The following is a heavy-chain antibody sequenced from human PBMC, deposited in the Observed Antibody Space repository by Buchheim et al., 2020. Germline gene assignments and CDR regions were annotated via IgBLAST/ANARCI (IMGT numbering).Heavy chain of an antibody. CDR2: IYHTGST. CDR1: GGSITSNHW. Sequence: QVQLQESGPGLVKPSGTLSLTCAVSGGSITSNHWWTWVRQPPGKGLEWIGEIYHTGSTNYRPSLASRVTILVGRSKNQFSLTLRSVTAADTGFYYCARDPSSSATFDSWGQGTL. CDR3: ARDPSSSATFDS. J-gene: IGHJ5*01. V-gene: IGHV4-4*02. D-gene: IGHD2-2*01.